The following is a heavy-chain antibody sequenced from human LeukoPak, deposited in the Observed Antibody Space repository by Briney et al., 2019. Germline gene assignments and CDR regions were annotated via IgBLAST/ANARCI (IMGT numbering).Heavy chain of an antibody. Sequence: PSQTLSLTCTVSGGSISSGSYYGSWIRQPAGKGLEWIGRIYTSGSTNYNPSLKSRVTISVDTSKNQFSLKLSSVTAADTAVYYCARGLPIDNWGQGTLVTVSS. J-gene: IGHJ4*02. CDR3: ARGLPIDN. V-gene: IGHV4-61*02. CDR1: GGSISSGSYY. CDR2: IYTSGST.